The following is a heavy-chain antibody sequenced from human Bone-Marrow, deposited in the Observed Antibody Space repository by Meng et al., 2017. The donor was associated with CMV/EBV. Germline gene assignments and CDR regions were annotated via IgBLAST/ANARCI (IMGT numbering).Heavy chain of an antibody. J-gene: IGHJ5*02. Sequence: ASVKVSCKASGYTFTSYYMHWVRQAPGQGLEWMGIINPSGGSTSYAQKFQDRVTMTRDTSTSTVYMELSSLRSEDTAVYYCARDVFGSSSSGWFDPWGQGTLVTVSS. CDR2: INPSGGST. D-gene: IGHD6-6*01. CDR3: ARDVFGSSSSGWFDP. V-gene: IGHV1-46*01. CDR1: GYTFTSYY.